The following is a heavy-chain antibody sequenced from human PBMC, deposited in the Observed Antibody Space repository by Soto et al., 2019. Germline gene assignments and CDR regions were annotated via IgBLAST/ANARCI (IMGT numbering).Heavy chain of an antibody. CDR3: ARGSRITVTTNAFDI. Sequence: QVQLQESGPGLVKPSQTLSLTCTVSGGSISSGGYYWSWIRQHPGKGLEWIGYIYYSGSTYYNPSLTSRVTISVDTSKNQFSLKLSSVTAADTAVYYCARGSRITVTTNAFDIWGQGTMVTVSS. CDR2: IYYSGST. D-gene: IGHD4-17*01. V-gene: IGHV4-31*03. CDR1: GGSISSGGYY. J-gene: IGHJ3*02.